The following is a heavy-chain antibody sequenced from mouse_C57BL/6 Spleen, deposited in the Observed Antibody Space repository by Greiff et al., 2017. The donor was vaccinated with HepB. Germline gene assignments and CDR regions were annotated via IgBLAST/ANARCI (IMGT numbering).Heavy chain of an antibody. J-gene: IGHJ4*01. D-gene: IGHD1-1*01. Sequence: QVQLKESGAELVKPGASVKISCKASGYAFSSYWMNWVKQRPGKGLEWIGQIYPGDGDTNYNGKFKGKATLTADKSSSTAYMQLSSLTSEDSAVYFCARSTTVVAKGGYYAMDYWGQGTSVTVSS. CDR2: IYPGDGDT. CDR3: ARSTTVVAKGGYYAMDY. V-gene: IGHV1-80*01. CDR1: GYAFSSYW.